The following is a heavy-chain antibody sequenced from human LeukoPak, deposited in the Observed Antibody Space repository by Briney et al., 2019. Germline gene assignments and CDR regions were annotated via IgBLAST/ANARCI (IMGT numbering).Heavy chain of an antibody. D-gene: IGHD3-9*01. CDR1: GYTFTSYG. V-gene: IGHV1-69*13. Sequence: SVKVSCKASGYTFTSYGINWVRQAPGQGLEWMGGIIPIFGTANYAQKFQGRVTITADESTSTAYMELSSLRSEDTAVYYCAKDPNYDILTGSNWGQGTLVTVSS. CDR2: IIPIFGTA. CDR3: AKDPNYDILTGSN. J-gene: IGHJ4*02.